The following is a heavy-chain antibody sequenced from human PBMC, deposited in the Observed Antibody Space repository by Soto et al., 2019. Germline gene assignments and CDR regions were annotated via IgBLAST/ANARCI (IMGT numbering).Heavy chain of an antibody. J-gene: IGHJ4*02. Sequence: QVQLVQSGAEVKKPGASVKVSCKASGYTFTSYAMQWVRQAPGQRLEWMGWINAGNGNTKYSQKFQGRVTITRDTXASTAYMELSSLRSEDTAVYYCASGPGGPDGPGDYWGQGTLVTVSS. CDR1: GYTFTSYA. D-gene: IGHD2-15*01. CDR2: INAGNGNT. CDR3: ASGPGGPDGPGDY. V-gene: IGHV1-3*01.